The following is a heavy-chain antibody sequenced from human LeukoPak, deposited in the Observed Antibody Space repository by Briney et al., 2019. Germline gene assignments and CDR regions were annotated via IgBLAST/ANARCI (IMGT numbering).Heavy chain of an antibody. CDR2: IYYSGST. CDR1: GGSISSYY. D-gene: IGHD2-15*01. J-gene: IGHJ4*02. CDR3: ASSPAAHRDFDY. V-gene: IGHV4-59*01. Sequence: SETLSLTCTVSGGSISSYYWSWIRQPPGKGLEWIGYIYYSGSTNYNPSLKSRVTISVDTSKNQFSLKLSSVTAADTTVYYCASSPAAHRDFDYWGQGTLVTVSS.